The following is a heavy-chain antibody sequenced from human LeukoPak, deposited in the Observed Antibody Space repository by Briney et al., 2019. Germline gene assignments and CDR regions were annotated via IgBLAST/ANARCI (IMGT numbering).Heavy chain of an antibody. CDR2: IYTSGST. CDR3: ARVSRWFGDLGDYGFDY. D-gene: IGHD3-10*01. J-gene: IGHJ4*02. Sequence: SETLSLTCTVSGDSISNYYWSWIRQPAGKGLEWIGRIYTSGSTNYNPSLKSRVTMSVDTSKNQFSLKLRSVTAADTAVYFCARVSRWFGDLGDYGFDYWGQGTLVTVSS. V-gene: IGHV4-4*07. CDR1: GDSISNYY.